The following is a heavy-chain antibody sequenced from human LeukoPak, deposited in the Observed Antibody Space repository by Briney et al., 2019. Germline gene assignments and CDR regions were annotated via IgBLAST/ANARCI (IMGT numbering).Heavy chain of an antibody. J-gene: IGHJ6*02. CDR1: GGSISSGGYY. Sequence: PSQTLSLTCTVSGGSISSGGYYWSWIRQPPGKGLEWIGSIYYSGSTYYNPSLKSRVTISVDTSKNQFSLKLSSVTAADTAVYYCARDRIAVAGTARYYYYGMDVWGQGTTVTVSS. CDR2: IYYSGST. V-gene: IGHV4-39*07. CDR3: ARDRIAVAGTARYYYYGMDV. D-gene: IGHD6-19*01.